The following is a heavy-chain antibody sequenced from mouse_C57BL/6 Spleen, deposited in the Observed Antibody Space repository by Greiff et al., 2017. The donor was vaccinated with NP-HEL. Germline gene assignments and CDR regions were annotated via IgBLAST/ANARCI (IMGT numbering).Heavy chain of an antibody. Sequence: EVHLVESGGGLVKPGGSLKLSCAASGFTFSSYAMSWVRQTPEKRLEWVATISDGGSYTYYPDNVKGRFTISRDNAKNNLYLQMSHLKSEDTAMYYCARASWAYYAMDYWGQGTSVTVSS. CDR3: ARASWAYYAMDY. CDR2: ISDGGSYT. CDR1: GFTFSSYA. J-gene: IGHJ4*01. D-gene: IGHD4-1*01. V-gene: IGHV5-4*01.